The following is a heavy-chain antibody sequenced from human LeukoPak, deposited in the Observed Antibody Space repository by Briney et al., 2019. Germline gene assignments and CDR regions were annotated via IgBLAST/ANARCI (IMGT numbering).Heavy chain of an antibody. D-gene: IGHD1-26*01. CDR3: ARGISGSYYSFDY. CDR2: IYTSGST. CDR1: GGSISSGSYY. Sequence: PSETLSLTCTVSGGSISSGSYYWSWIRQPAGKGLEWIGRIYTSGSTNYNPSLKSRVTISVDTSKNQFSLKLSSVTAADTAVYYCARGISGSYYSFDYWGQGTLVTVSS. V-gene: IGHV4-61*02. J-gene: IGHJ4*02.